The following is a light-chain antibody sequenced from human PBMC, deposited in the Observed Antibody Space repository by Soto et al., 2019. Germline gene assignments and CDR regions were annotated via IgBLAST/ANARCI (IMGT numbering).Light chain of an antibody. CDR1: QSVSSSY. Sequence: EILLTQSPGTLSLSPGERATLLCRASQSVSSSYLAWYQQKPGQSPRRLIYATSSRAPGLPDRFSGSGSETDFTLTISRLEPEDFPVYYCQQYGTSPYTFGQGTKVEI. V-gene: IGKV3-20*01. CDR2: ATS. J-gene: IGKJ2*01. CDR3: QQYGTSPYT.